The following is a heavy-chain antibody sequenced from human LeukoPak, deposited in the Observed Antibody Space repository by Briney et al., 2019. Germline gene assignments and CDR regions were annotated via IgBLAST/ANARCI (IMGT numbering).Heavy chain of an antibody. J-gene: IGHJ4*02. V-gene: IGHV4-34*01. Sequence: PSETLSLACAVYSGSFSGHYWSWIRQTPGKGLEWIADINHSGTTNYNPSLKSRFTISVDTSKNQFSLKVNSVTAADTAVYYCARRRTGILTDYHPYYFDSWGQGTLVTVSS. CDR3: ARRRTGILTDYHPYYFDS. D-gene: IGHD3-9*01. CDR1: SGSFSGHY. CDR2: INHSGTT.